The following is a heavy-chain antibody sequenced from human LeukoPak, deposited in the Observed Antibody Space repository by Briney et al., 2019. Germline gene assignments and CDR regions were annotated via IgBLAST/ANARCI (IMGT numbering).Heavy chain of an antibody. J-gene: IGHJ3*02. CDR1: GFTFTTYG. CDR2: IRNDGSIK. V-gene: IGHV3-30*02. Sequence: GGSLRLSCAASGFTFTTYGMHWVRQAPGKGLEWVAFIRNDGSIKYYADSVKGRFTISRDNSKNTLHLQMNSLRTEDTAVYYCARLNWGWGNAFDIWGQGTMVTVSS. D-gene: IGHD7-27*01. CDR3: ARLNWGWGNAFDI.